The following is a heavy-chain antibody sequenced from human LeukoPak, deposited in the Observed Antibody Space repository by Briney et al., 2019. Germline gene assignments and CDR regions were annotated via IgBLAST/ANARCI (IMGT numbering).Heavy chain of an antibody. CDR1: GGSISSYY. Sequence: SETLSLTCTVSGGSISSYYWSWSRQPPGKGLEWIGYIYYSGSTNYNPSLKSRVTISVDTSKNQFSLKLSSVTAADTAVYYCASGWYDYFDYWGQGTLVTVSS. D-gene: IGHD6-19*01. CDR2: IYYSGST. J-gene: IGHJ4*02. V-gene: IGHV4-59*01. CDR3: ASGWYDYFDY.